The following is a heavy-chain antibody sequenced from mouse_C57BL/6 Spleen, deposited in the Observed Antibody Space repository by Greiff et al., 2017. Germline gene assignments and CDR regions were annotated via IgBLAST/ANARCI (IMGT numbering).Heavy chain of an antibody. CDR3: ARSPSSLYAMDY. CDR1: GYTFTSYW. Sequence: VQLQQPGAELVMPGASVKLSCKASGYTFTSYWMHWVKQRPGQGLEWIGGIDPSDSYTNYNQKFKGKSTLTVDKSSSTAYMQLSSLTSEDSAVYCCARSPSSLYAMDYWGQGTSVTVSS. V-gene: IGHV1-69*01. CDR2: IDPSDSYT. J-gene: IGHJ4*01.